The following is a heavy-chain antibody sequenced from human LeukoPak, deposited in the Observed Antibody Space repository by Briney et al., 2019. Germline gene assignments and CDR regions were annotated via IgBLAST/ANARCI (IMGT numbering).Heavy chain of an antibody. CDR1: GGSISSSSYY. V-gene: IGHV4-39*07. D-gene: IGHD3-22*01. CDR3: ARVNYYDSSGYYFYFDY. J-gene: IGHJ4*02. Sequence: PSETLSLTCTVSGGSISSSSYYWGWIRQPPGKGLEWIVGIYYSGSTYYNPSLKSRVTISVDTSKNQFSLKLSSVTAADTAVYYCARVNYYDSSGYYFYFDYWGQGTLVTVSS. CDR2: IYYSGST.